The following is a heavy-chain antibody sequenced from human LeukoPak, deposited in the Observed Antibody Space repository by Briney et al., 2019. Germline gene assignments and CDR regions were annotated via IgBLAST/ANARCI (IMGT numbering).Heavy chain of an antibody. CDR3: VRTSRSISSDY. V-gene: IGHV3-7*04. D-gene: IGHD6-13*01. CDR1: GFTFSSYA. Sequence: PGGSLRLSCAASGFTFSSYAMSWVRQAPGKELEWVANIKGDGSDKNFVDSMKGRFTISRDNAKNSLYLQMNSLSVEDTAVYYCVRTSRSISSDYWGQGTLVTVSS. J-gene: IGHJ4*02. CDR2: IKGDGSDK.